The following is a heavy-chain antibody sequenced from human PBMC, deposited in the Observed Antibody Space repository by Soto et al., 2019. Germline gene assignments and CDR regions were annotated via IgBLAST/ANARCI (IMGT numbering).Heavy chain of an antibody. J-gene: IGHJ4*02. CDR3: ARGPNLYSSGWYSY. V-gene: IGHV1-18*04. Sequence: ASVKVSCKASGYTFTSYGISWVRQAPGQGLEWMGWISAYNGNTNYAQKLQGRATMTTDTSTSTAYMELRSLRSDDTAVYYCARGPNLYSSGWYSYWGQGTLVTVSS. D-gene: IGHD6-19*01. CDR2: ISAYNGNT. CDR1: GYTFTSYG.